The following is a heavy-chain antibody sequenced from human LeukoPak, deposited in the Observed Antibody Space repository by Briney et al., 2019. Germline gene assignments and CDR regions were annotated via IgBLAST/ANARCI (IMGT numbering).Heavy chain of an antibody. Sequence: ASETLSLTCTVSGGSISSDTSYWSWIRQPAGKGLERIGRIYSSGSANYNPSLKSRVTMSLDTSKNQFSLQLSSVTAADTAVYYCARIQGRSFDYWGQGTLVTVSP. J-gene: IGHJ4*02. CDR3: ARIQGRSFDY. D-gene: IGHD5-18*01. CDR2: IYSSGSA. V-gene: IGHV4-61*02. CDR1: GGSISSDTSY.